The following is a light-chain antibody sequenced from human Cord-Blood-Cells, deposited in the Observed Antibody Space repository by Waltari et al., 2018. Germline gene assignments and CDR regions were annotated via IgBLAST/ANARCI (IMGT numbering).Light chain of an antibody. J-gene: IGLJ1*01. CDR2: EVS. CDR3: SSYTSSSTYV. Sequence: QSALTQPPSVSGSPGQSVTISCPGTRSDVGSYNRVSWYQQPPGTAPKLMIYEVSNRPSGVPDRFSGSKSGNTASLTISGLQAEDEADYYCSSYTSSSTYVFGTGTKVTVL. V-gene: IGLV2-18*02. CDR1: RSDVGSYNR.